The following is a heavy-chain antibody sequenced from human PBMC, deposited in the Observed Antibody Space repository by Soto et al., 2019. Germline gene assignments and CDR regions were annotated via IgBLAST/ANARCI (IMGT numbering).Heavy chain of an antibody. V-gene: IGHV4-4*02. Sequence: QVQLQESGPGLVKPSGTLSLTCAVSGGSISSSNWWSWVRQPPGKGLEWIGEIYHSGSTNYNPSLKSRDTISVDKSKNQFSLKLSYVTAADMAVYYCARVLGNDAFDIWGQGTMLTVSS. CDR2: IYHSGST. J-gene: IGHJ3*02. D-gene: IGHD3-3*02. CDR1: GGSISSSNW. CDR3: ARVLGNDAFDI.